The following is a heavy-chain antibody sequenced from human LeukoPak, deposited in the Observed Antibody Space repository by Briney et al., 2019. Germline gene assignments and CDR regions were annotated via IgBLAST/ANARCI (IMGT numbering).Heavy chain of an antibody. D-gene: IGHD2-2*01. CDR3: ARVQYQLLFEGNWFDP. J-gene: IGHJ5*02. V-gene: IGHV1-2*02. CDR1: GYTFTGYY. CDR2: INPNSGDT. Sequence: ASVKVSCKASGYTFTGYYIHWVRQAPGQGLEWMGWINPNSGDTHYAQKFQGRVTMTGDTSISTAYMDLNSLISEDTAVYYCARVQYQLLFEGNWFDPWGQGTLVTVSS.